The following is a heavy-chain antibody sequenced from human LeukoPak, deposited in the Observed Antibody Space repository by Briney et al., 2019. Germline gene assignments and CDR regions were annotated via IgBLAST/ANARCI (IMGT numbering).Heavy chain of an antibody. CDR3: ASQGGAGTTQGFDFDY. V-gene: IGHV1-8*03. CDR1: GYTFTSYD. CDR2: MNPNSGNT. D-gene: IGHD4-17*01. J-gene: IGHJ4*02. Sequence: GASVKVSCKASGYTFTSYDINWVRQATGQGLEWMGWMNPNSGNTGYAQKFQGRVTITADESTSTAYMELSSLRSEDTAVYYCASQGGAGTTQGFDFDYWGQGTLVTVSS.